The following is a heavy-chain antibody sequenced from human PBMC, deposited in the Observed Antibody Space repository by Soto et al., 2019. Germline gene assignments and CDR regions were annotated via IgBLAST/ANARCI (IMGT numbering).Heavy chain of an antibody. D-gene: IGHD6-19*01. V-gene: IGHV1-3*05. J-gene: IGHJ4*02. CDR3: ARTSYSSGWYALVY. CDR2: INAGNGNT. CDR1: GYTFTSYA. Sequence: QVQLVQSGAEEKKPGASVKVSCKASGYTFTSYAMHWVRQAPGQRLEWMGWINAGNGNTKYSQKFQGRVTITRDTSAGTAYMELSSLRSEDTAVYYCARTSYSSGWYALVYWGQGTLVTVSS.